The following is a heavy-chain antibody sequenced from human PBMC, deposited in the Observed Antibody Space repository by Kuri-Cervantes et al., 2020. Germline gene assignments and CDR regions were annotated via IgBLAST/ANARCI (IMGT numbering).Heavy chain of an antibody. CDR1: GYTFFNYG. Sequence: ASVKVSCKTSGYTFFNYGISWVRQAPGQGLEWMGWSSVYNGDTNYAQKFQGRVTLTSDRSSNTVAMELRSLRSDDTAVYYCARDLWRARDYYDSSAKGHFDYWGQGTLVTVSS. V-gene: IGHV1-18*01. J-gene: IGHJ4*02. CDR3: ARDLWRARDYYDSSAKGHFDY. CDR2: SSVYNGDT. D-gene: IGHD3-22*01.